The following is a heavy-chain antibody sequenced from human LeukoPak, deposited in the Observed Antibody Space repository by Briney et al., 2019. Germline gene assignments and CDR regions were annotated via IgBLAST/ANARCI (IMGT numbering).Heavy chain of an antibody. CDR2: ISTYSGNT. D-gene: IGHD6-13*01. CDR3: ARDGRGHWDTRIWYLGNWFDP. Sequence: ASVKVSCKASGYTFTSHWMHWVRQAPGQGPEWMGWISTYSGNTHYAQELQGRVTLTTDTSTSTAYMDLRSLRSDDTAVYYCARDGRGHWDTRIWYLGNWFDPWGQGTLVTVSS. V-gene: IGHV1-18*04. J-gene: IGHJ5*02. CDR1: GYTFTSHW.